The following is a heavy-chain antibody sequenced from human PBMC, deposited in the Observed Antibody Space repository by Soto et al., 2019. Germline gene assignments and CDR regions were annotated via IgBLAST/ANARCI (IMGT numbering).Heavy chain of an antibody. V-gene: IGHV1-69*12. CDR2: SIPIFGTA. D-gene: IGHD4-17*01. CDR1: GGTFSSYD. CDR3: ARCPTVTTEENWFDP. J-gene: IGHJ5*02. Sequence: QVQLVQSGAEVKKPGSSVKVSCKASGGTFSSYDISWVRQAPGQGLEWMGGSIPIFGTANYAQKFQGRVTITADESTSTAYMELSSLRSEDTAVYYCARCPTVTTEENWFDPWGQGTLVTVSS.